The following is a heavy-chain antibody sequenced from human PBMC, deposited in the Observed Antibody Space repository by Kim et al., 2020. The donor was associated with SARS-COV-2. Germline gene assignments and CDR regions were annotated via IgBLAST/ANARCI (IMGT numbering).Heavy chain of an antibody. V-gene: IGHV1-18*01. CDR1: GYTFRNYG. CDR3: VARPDREAYYFDF. Sequence: ASVKVSCKTSGYTFRNYGISWVRQAPGQGPEWMGWINVYNGNTDYAERLQGRVTMTTDTSTSTAYMELRSLRSDDTAVYYCVARPDREAYYFDFWGQGTLVTVSS. CDR2: INVYNGNT. D-gene: IGHD2-15*01. J-gene: IGHJ4*02.